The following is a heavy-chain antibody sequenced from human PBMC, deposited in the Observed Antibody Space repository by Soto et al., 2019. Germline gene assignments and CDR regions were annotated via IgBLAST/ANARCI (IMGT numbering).Heavy chain of an antibody. CDR3: ARGGHVVVVTAAFDY. Sequence: QVQLMQSGAEVKKPGASVKVSCKASGNTFTNYYIHWVRQAPGQGLEWMGTINPSGGHTTYAQKFLGRGNMTRDTSTSTRYKELTSLRSEDTAVYYCARGGHVVVVTAAFDYWGQGTLVTVSS. V-gene: IGHV1-46*01. J-gene: IGHJ4*02. D-gene: IGHD2-21*02. CDR2: INPSGGHT. CDR1: GNTFTNYY.